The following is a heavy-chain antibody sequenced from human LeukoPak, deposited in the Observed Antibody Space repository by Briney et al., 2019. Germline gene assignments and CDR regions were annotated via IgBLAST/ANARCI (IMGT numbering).Heavy chain of an antibody. D-gene: IGHD3-10*01. Sequence: GGSLRLSCAASGFTFSSYAMSLVRQAPGKGLEWVSAISGSGGSTYYADSVKGRFTISRDNSKNTLYLQMNSLRAEDTAVYYCAKDFTQYYYGSGSWGQGTLVTVSS. CDR1: GFTFSSYA. CDR3: AKDFTQYYYGSGS. CDR2: ISGSGGST. V-gene: IGHV3-23*01. J-gene: IGHJ4*02.